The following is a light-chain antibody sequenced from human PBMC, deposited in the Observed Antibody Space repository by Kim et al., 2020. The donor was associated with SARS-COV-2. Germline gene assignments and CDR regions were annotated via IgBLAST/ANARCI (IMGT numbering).Light chain of an antibody. CDR3: QQYTTSPIT. Sequence: EIVLTQSPGTLSLSRGESATLSCRASQTIDNNYLAWYQHKSGQTPRLLIYGASSRATGVSDRFRGSGSGTDFTLTISRLEPEDVAVFYCQQYTTSPITFGQGTRLEIK. CDR2: GAS. J-gene: IGKJ5*01. CDR1: QTIDNNY. V-gene: IGKV3-20*01.